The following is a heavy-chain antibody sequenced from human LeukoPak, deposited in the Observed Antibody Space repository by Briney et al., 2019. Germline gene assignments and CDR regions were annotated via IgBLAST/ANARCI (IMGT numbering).Heavy chain of an antibody. CDR3: ARDWGAYYHFFDY. CDR1: GFTFSSYE. D-gene: IGHD3-22*01. Sequence: GGSLRLSCAASGFTFSSYEMSWVRQAPGKGLEWVGNIKQDGSERNYVDSVKGRFTISRGNAKKSLYLQMNSLRAEDTAVYYCARDWGAYYHFFDYWGQGTLVTVSS. J-gene: IGHJ4*02. CDR2: IKQDGSER. V-gene: IGHV3-7*01.